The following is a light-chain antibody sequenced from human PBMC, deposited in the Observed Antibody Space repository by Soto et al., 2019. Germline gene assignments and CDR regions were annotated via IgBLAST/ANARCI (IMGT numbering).Light chain of an antibody. J-gene: IGKJ1*01. CDR3: QQYKSYSGT. Sequence: DIQMTQSPSTLSASVGDRVTITCRASQSISSWLAWYQQKPGKAPKLLIYDASSLESGVPSRFSGSGSGTEFTLTCCSLQPDDFATYYCQQYKSYSGTFGQGTKVEIK. CDR2: DAS. V-gene: IGKV1-5*01. CDR1: QSISSW.